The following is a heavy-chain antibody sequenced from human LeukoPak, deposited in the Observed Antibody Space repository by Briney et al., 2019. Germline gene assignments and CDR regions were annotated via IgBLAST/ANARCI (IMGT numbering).Heavy chain of an antibody. J-gene: IGHJ5*02. CDR3: ARADNWQSGGA. CDR2: INSDGSYT. Sequence: GGSLRLSCVASGYSFSNYWMYWGRQAPGKGLVWVSRINSDGSYTDYADSAKGRFTISRDNAKDTLYLQMNSLRADDTAVYYCARADNWQSGGAWGQGTLVTVSS. CDR1: GYSFSNYW. D-gene: IGHD1-1*01. V-gene: IGHV3-74*01.